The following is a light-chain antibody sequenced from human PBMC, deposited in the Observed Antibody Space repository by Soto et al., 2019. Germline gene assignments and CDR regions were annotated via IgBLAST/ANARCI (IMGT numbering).Light chain of an antibody. CDR3: QHYFSTPLT. CDR1: QSVLYRSNNKNY. J-gene: IGKJ1*01. Sequence: DIVMTQSSDSLSVSLGERATINFKSSQSVLYRSNNKNYLSWYQQKPEQPPKLLIYWASTRESGVPDRFSGSGSGTHFTLTLSSLKSEDVAVYNCQHYFSTPLTFGQGTKVEIK. CDR2: WAS. V-gene: IGKV4-1*01.